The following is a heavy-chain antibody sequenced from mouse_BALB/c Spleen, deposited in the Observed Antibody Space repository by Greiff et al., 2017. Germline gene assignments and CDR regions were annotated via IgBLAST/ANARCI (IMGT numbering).Heavy chain of an antibody. CDR3: ARKDYGSSWDFDY. J-gene: IGHJ2*01. CDR1: GYTFTSYW. D-gene: IGHD1-1*01. CDR2: IYPGDGDT. Sequence: VQLQQSGAELARPGASVKLSCKASGYTFTSYWMQWVKQRPGQGLEWIGAIYPGDGDTRYTQKFKGKATLTADKSSSTAYMQLSSLASEDSAVYYCARKDYGSSWDFDYWGQGTTLTVSS. V-gene: IGHV1-87*01.